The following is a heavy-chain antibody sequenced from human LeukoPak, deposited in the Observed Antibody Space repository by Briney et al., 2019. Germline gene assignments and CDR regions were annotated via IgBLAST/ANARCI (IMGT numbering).Heavy chain of an antibody. Sequence: GGSLRLSCAASGFTFTTYWMHWVRQAPGKGLVWVSHINSDGSITSYAGSVKGRFTISRDNAKNTLYLQMNSLRAEDTAVYYCARDAVDTANAVWGQGTTVTVSS. V-gene: IGHV3-74*01. CDR2: INSDGSIT. CDR1: GFTFTTYW. D-gene: IGHD5-18*01. CDR3: ARDAVDTANAV. J-gene: IGHJ6*02.